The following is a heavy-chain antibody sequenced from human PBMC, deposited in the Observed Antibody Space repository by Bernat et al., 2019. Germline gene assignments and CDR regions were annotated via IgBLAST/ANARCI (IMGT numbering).Heavy chain of an antibody. Sequence: VQLVESGAEVKKPGASVKVSCKASGYTFTGYYMHWVRQAPGQGLEWMGWINPNSGGTNYAQKFQGWVTMTRDTSISTAYMELSRLRSDDTAVYYCARERADYYDSSGHDAFDIWGQGTMVTVSS. V-gene: IGHV1-2*04. CDR2: INPNSGGT. CDR1: GYTFTGYY. D-gene: IGHD3-22*01. J-gene: IGHJ3*02. CDR3: ARERADYYDSSGHDAFDI.